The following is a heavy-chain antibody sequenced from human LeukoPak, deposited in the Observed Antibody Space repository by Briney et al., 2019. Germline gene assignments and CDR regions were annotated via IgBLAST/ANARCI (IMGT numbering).Heavy chain of an antibody. D-gene: IGHD3-22*01. Sequence: GGSLRLSCAASGFSFSDYYMSWIRQAPGKGLDWISYISSSGGTIYYADSVKGRFTISRDNAKNSLYMQMNSLRAEDTAVYYCARGYYYDSQHKIFDYWGQGTLVTVSS. CDR3: ARGYYYDSQHKIFDY. J-gene: IGHJ4*02. CDR1: GFSFSDYY. V-gene: IGHV3-11*01. CDR2: ISSSGGTI.